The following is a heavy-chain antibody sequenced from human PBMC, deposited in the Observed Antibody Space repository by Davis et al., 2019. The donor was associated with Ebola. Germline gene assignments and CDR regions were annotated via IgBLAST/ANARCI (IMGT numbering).Heavy chain of an antibody. CDR1: GGSFSGYY. CDR3: ARERGYSSGWYVP. V-gene: IGHV3-7*01. Sequence: PSETLSLTCAVYGGSFSGYYWSWIRQPPGKGLEWVANIKQDGSEKYYVDSVKGRFTISRDNAKNSLYLQMNSLRAEDTAVYYCARERGYSSGWYVPWGQGTLVTVSS. CDR2: IKQDGSEK. D-gene: IGHD6-19*01. J-gene: IGHJ5*02.